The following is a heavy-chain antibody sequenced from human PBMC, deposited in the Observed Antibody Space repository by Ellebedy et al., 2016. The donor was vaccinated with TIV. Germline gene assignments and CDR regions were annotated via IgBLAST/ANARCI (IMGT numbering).Heavy chain of an antibody. CDR2: ISYDGTNK. Sequence: GGSLRLXCAASGFTFSNYALHWVRQAPGKGLEWVALISYDGTNKYYADSVKGRFTISRDNSKSTLYLQMNSLRAEDTAVYYCASLYMVGEQLVLKFHYMDVWGKGTTVTVSS. CDR3: ASLYMVGEQLVLKFHYMDV. V-gene: IGHV3-30-3*01. D-gene: IGHD6-6*01. CDR1: GFTFSNYA. J-gene: IGHJ6*03.